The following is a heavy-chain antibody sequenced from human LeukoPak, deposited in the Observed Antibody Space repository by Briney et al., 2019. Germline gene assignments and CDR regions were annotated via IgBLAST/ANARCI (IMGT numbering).Heavy chain of an antibody. CDR3: ARGTYS. D-gene: IGHD3-10*01. V-gene: IGHV4-39*07. Sequence: PSETLSLTCTVSGGSISSSSYYWGWIRQPPGKGLEWIGEINHSGSTNYNPSLKSRVTISVDTSKNQFSLKLSSVTAADTAVYYCARGTYSWGQGTLVTVSS. CDR1: GGSISSSSYY. CDR2: INHSGST. J-gene: IGHJ5*02.